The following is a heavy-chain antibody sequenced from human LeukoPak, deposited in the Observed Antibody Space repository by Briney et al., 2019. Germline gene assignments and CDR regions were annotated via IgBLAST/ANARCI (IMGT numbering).Heavy chain of an antibody. CDR2: IRSKANSYAT. J-gene: IGHJ4*02. Sequence: GGSLKLSCAASGFTFSGSAMHWVRQASGKGLEWVGRIRSKANSYATAYVASVKGRFTISRDDSKNTAYLQMNSLRAEDTAVYYCAKERDYYDSTSKSGYWGQGTLVTVSS. D-gene: IGHD3-22*01. V-gene: IGHV3-73*01. CDR3: AKERDYYDSTSKSGY. CDR1: GFTFSGSA.